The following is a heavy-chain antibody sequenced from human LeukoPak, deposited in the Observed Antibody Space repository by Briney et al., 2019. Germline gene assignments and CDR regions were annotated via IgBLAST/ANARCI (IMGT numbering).Heavy chain of an antibody. CDR2: IYYSGST. Sequence: PSETLSLTCAVSGYSISSSYYWSWIRQPPGKGLEWIGYIYYSGSTNYNPSLKSRVTISVDTSKNQFSLKLSSVTAADTAVYYCARVSSIAVAVDYWGQGTLVTVSS. V-gene: IGHV4-61*01. J-gene: IGHJ4*02. CDR3: ARVSSIAVAVDY. D-gene: IGHD6-19*01. CDR1: GYSISSSYY.